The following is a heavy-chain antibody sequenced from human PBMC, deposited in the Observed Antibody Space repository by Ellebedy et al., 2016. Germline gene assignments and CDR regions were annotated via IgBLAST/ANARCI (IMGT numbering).Heavy chain of an antibody. D-gene: IGHD2-2*02. CDR3: ARTVVPSTIGAFDI. CDR1: GGSISSYY. CDR2: IYYSGST. Sequence: SETLSLXCTVSGGSISSYYWSWIRQPPGKGLEWIGYIYYSGSTNYNPSLKSRVTISVDTSKNQFSLKLSSVTAADTAIYYCARTVVPSTIGAFDIWGQGTMVTVSS. V-gene: IGHV4-59*08. J-gene: IGHJ3*02.